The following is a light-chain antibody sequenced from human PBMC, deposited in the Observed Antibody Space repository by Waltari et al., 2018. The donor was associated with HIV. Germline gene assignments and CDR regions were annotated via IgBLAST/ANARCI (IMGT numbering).Light chain of an antibody. CDR2: KAS. CDR3: QQYNRDPS. J-gene: IGKJ5*01. CDR1: QDITSW. Sequence: DIHMTQSPSTLSAFVGDRVTITCRASQDITSWLAWYQQKPGKALKLLIRKASVLESGVSSRFSGSGSGTEFTLIIDSLEPDDFATYYCQQYNRDPSFGQGTRLEMK. V-gene: IGKV1-5*03.